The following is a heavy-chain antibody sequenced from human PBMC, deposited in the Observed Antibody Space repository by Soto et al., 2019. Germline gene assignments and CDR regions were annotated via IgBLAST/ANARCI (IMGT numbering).Heavy chain of an antibody. CDR2: IYPGDSDT. CDR1: GYSFTNYW. Sequence: GESLKISCTGSGYSFTNYWIGCVRQMPGKGLEWMGIIYPGDSDTRYSPSFQGQVTISADKSISTAYLQWGSLKASDTAMYYCARIATPYSSFAPWGRGTLVTVSS. D-gene: IGHD5-12*01. J-gene: IGHJ5*02. CDR3: ARIATPYSSFAP. V-gene: IGHV5-51*01.